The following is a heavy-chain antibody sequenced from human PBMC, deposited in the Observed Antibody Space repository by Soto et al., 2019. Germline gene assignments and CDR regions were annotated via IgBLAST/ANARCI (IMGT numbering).Heavy chain of an antibody. CDR1: GGTFSSYT. V-gene: IGHV1-69*04. J-gene: IGHJ5*02. CDR3: ARDREQLARARPTPSGPFDP. Sequence: ASVKVSCKASGGTFSSYTISWVRQAPGQGLEWMGRIIPILGIANYAQKFQGRVTITADKSTSTAYMELSSLRSEDTAVYYCARDREQLARARPTPSGPFDPWGQGTLVTVSS. CDR2: IIPILGIA. D-gene: IGHD6-6*01.